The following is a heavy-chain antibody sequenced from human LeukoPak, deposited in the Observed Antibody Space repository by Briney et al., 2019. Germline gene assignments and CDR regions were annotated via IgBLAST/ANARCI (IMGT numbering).Heavy chain of an antibody. V-gene: IGHV5-51*01. CDR3: ARLGNVDTAMVNWFDP. Sequence: GASLKISCKGSGYIFTSYWIGWVRQLPGKGLEWMGIIYPGDSDTRYSPSFQGQVTISADKSISTAYLQWSSLKASDTAMYYCARLGNVDTAMVNWFDPWGQGTLVTVSS. J-gene: IGHJ5*02. CDR1: GYIFTSYW. CDR2: IYPGDSDT. D-gene: IGHD5-18*01.